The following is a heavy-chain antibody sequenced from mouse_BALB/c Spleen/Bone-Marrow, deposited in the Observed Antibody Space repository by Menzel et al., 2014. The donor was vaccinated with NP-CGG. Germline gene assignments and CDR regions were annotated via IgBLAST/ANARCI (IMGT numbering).Heavy chain of an antibody. Sequence: QVQLQQSGAELVRPGVSVKISCKGSGYTFTDYAMHWVKQSHAKSLEWIGVISTYYGDASYNQKIKGKATMTVDKSSSTAYMELARLTSEDSAIYYCARRADSSGYVDAMDYWGQGTSVTVSS. J-gene: IGHJ4*01. CDR2: ISTYYGDA. CDR1: GYTFTDYA. CDR3: ARRADSSGYVDAMDY. D-gene: IGHD3-2*01. V-gene: IGHV1S137*01.